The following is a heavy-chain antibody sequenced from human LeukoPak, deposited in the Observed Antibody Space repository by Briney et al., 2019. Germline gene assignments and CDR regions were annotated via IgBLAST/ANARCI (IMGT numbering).Heavy chain of an antibody. D-gene: IGHD3-22*01. Sequence: GGSLRLSCAASGFTFSSYAMSWVRQAPGKGLEWASAISGSGGSTYYADSVKGRFTISRDNSKNTLYLHMNSLRAEDTAVYYCAKGGSGITMIVVVITGGAYFDYWGQGTLVTVSS. CDR2: ISGSGGST. CDR3: AKGGSGITMIVVVITGGAYFDY. J-gene: IGHJ4*02. CDR1: GFTFSSYA. V-gene: IGHV3-23*01.